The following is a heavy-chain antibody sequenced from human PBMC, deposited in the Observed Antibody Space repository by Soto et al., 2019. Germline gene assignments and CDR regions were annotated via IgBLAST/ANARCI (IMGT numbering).Heavy chain of an antibody. Sequence: ASVKVSCTASGDSFTTYYVHWVRQAPGQGLEWMGWISAYNGNTNYAQKLQGRVAMTTDTSTSTAYMELRRLRSDDTAVYYCARASGSSYWFDPSGQGTLVTVSS. CDR3: ARASGSSYWFDP. D-gene: IGHD1-26*01. V-gene: IGHV1-18*04. CDR1: GDSFTTYY. CDR2: ISAYNGNT. J-gene: IGHJ5*02.